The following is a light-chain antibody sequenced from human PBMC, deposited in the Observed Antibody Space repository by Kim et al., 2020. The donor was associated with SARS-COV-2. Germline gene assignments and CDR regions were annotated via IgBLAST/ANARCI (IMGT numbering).Light chain of an antibody. CDR2: RAS. J-gene: IGKJ1*01. V-gene: IGKV3-20*01. CDR1: QSVSSSY. CDR3: QQYDNSRT. Sequence: EIVLTQSPGTLSLSPGERATLSCRASQSVSSSYLAWYQQKPGQAPRLLIYRASSRATGIPDRFSGSGSGTDFTLTISRLGPEDFAVYYCQQYDNSRTFGQGTKVDIK.